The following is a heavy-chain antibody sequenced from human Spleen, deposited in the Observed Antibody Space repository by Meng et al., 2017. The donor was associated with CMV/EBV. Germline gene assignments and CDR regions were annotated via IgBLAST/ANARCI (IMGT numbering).Heavy chain of an antibody. V-gene: IGHV3-74*01. J-gene: IGHJ6*02. CDR3: ARDSYIYDYYYGMDV. D-gene: IGHD2-2*02. CDR1: GFTFTGYW. CDR2: INSDGSSI. Sequence: GGSLRLSCGASGFTFTGYWMHWVRQAPGKGLVWVSRINSDGSSITYADSVKGRFTISRDNAKNTLYLQMNSLRAEDTAVYYCARDSYIYDYYYGMDVWGQGTTVTVSS.